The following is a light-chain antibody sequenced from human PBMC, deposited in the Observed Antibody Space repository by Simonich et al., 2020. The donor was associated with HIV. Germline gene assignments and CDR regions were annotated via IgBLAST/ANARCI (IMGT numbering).Light chain of an antibody. V-gene: IGKV3D-20*01. CDR3: QQYGSSPRWT. J-gene: IGKJ1*01. CDR2: DAS. CDR1: QSVSSSY. Sequence: EIVLTQSPGTLSLSPGERATLSCRARQSVSSSYLAWYQQKPGLAPRLLSYDASSRATGIPDRFSGSGSGTYFTLTISRLEPEDFAVDYCQQYGSSPRWTFGQGTKVEI.